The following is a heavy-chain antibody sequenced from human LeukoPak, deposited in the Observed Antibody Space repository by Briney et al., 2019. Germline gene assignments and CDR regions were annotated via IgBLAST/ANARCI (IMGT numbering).Heavy chain of an antibody. CDR3: ATMGPYLMNYYMDV. V-gene: IGHV3-7*01. CDR2: IKENESKE. J-gene: IGHJ6*03. CDR1: GFTFRFYW. Sequence: GGSLRLSCAASGFTFRFYWMSWVRQAPGKGPEWVATIKENESKEYYVDSVKGRFTISRDNAKNSLYLQMNSLGGEDTAVYYCATMGPYLMNYYMDVWGKGTTVIVSS. D-gene: IGHD2-8*01.